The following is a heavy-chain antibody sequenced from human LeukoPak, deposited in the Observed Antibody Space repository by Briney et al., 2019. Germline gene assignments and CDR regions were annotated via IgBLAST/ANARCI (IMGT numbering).Heavy chain of an antibody. J-gene: IGHJ3*02. CDR1: GGSISSSSYY. CDR2: IYYSGST. D-gene: IGHD4-23*01. V-gene: IGHV4-39*01. Sequence: PSETLSLTCTVSGGSISSSSYYWGWIRQPPGKGLEWIGSIYYSGSTYYNPSLKSRVTISVDTSKNQFSLKLSSVTAADTAVYYCARQPGGSVGYAFDIWGQGTKVTVSS. CDR3: ARQPGGSVGYAFDI.